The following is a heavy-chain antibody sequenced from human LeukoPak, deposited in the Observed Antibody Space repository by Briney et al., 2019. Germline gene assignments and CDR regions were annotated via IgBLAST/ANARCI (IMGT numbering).Heavy chain of an antibody. D-gene: IGHD3-10*01. CDR3: ARRYYYNLGSFPFDF. CDR1: GGPFSGYF. Sequence: TEALSLTCAVSGGPFSGYFWSWIRQSSGKGLEWIGEIHNSGTTNYNPSLNSRVTISEDTSKNQFYLNLSSVTAADTAVYYCARRYYYNLGSFPFDFWGQGTLVTVSS. CDR2: IHNSGTT. V-gene: IGHV4-34*01. J-gene: IGHJ4*02.